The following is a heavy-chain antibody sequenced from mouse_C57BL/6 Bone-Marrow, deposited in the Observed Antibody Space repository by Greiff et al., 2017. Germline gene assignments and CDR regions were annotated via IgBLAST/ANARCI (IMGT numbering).Heavy chain of an antibody. D-gene: IGHD1-1*01. Sequence: QVQLQQSGAELVRPGASVTLSCKASGYTFTDYEMHWVKQTPVHGLEWIGAIDPETGGTAYNQKFKGKAILTADKSSSTAYMELRSLTSEDSAVYYCTREPPYYYGSSHWYFDVWGTGTTVTVSS. J-gene: IGHJ1*03. CDR3: TREPPYYYGSSHWYFDV. CDR2: IDPETGGT. V-gene: IGHV1-15*01. CDR1: GYTFTDYE.